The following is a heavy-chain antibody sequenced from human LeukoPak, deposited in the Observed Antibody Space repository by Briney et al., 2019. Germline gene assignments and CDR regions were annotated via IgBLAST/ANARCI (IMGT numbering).Heavy chain of an antibody. CDR3: ARETGASYYDVLTGHLNWFDP. CDR2: IYYSGDT. J-gene: IGHJ5*02. V-gene: IGHV4-39*07. CDR1: GGSISSSSYY. D-gene: IGHD3-9*01. Sequence: SETLSLTCTVSGGSISSSSYYWGWIRQPPGKGLEWIGSIYYSGDTYYNPSLKSRVTISVDTSKNQFSLKMRSVSAADTALYYCARETGASYYDVLTGHLNWFDPWGQGTLVTVSS.